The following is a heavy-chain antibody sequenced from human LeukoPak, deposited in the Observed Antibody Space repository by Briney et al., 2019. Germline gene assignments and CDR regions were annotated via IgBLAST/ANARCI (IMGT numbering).Heavy chain of an antibody. CDR1: GGSISSYY. V-gene: IGHV4-59*01. CDR2: IYYSGST. CDR3: AREEGGYYGSGSYHY. Sequence: PSETLSLTCTVSGGSISSYYWSWIRQPPGEGLEWIGYIYYSGSTNYNPSLKSRVTISVDTSKNQFSLKLSSVTAADTAVYYCAREEGGYYGSGSYHYWGQGTLVTVSS. J-gene: IGHJ4*02. D-gene: IGHD3-10*01.